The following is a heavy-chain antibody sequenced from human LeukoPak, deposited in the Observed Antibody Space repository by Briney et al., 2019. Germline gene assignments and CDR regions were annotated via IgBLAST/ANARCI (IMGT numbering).Heavy chain of an antibody. CDR1: GGSISSYY. D-gene: IGHD2-2*01. Sequence: SETLSLTCTVSGGSISSYYWSWIRQPAGKRLEWIGHIYTSGTTTYNPSLESRVTMSEDTSKNQLSLNLSSVSAADTALYYCARVEMGSEVSCCFAAVWGKRTTVTVSS. V-gene: IGHV4-4*07. CDR2: IYTSGTT. CDR3: ARVEMGSEVSCCFAAV. J-gene: IGHJ6*04.